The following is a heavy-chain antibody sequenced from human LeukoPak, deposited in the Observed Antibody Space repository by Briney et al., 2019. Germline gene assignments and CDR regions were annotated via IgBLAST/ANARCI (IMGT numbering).Heavy chain of an antibody. V-gene: IGHV4-34*01. CDR2: INHSGST. CDR3: ARRHMVRGPFDY. CDR1: GGSFSGYY. J-gene: IGHJ4*02. D-gene: IGHD3-10*01. Sequence: HPSETLSLTCAVYGGSFSGYYWSWIRQPPGKGLEWIGEINHSGSTNYNPSLKSRVTISVDTSKNQFSLKLSSVTAADTAVYYCARRHMVRGPFDYWGQGTLVTVSS.